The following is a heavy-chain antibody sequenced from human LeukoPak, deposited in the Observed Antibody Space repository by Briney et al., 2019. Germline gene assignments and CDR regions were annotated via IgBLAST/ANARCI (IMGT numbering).Heavy chain of an antibody. J-gene: IGHJ6*03. CDR1: GGSFSGYY. D-gene: IGHD2-2*01. CDR3: ARGRGRYCSSTSCYSTRYYMDV. Sequence: SETLSLTCAVYGGSFSGYYWSWIRQPPGKGLEWIGEINHSGSTNYNPSLKSRVTISVDTSKNKFSLKLSSVTAADTAVYYCARGRGRYCSSTSCYSTRYYMDVWGKGTTVTVSS. V-gene: IGHV4-34*01. CDR2: INHSGST.